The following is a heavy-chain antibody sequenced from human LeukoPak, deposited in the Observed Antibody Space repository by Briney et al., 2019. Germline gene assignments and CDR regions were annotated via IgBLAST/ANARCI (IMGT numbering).Heavy chain of an antibody. D-gene: IGHD3-9*01. V-gene: IGHV5-51*01. J-gene: IGHJ3*02. CDR2: IYPGDSDT. CDR3: ARSSRRYFDWLLYGGDAFDI. CDR1: GYSFTSYW. Sequence: GESLKISCKGSGYSFTSYWIGRVRQMPGKGLEWMGIIYPGDSDTRYSPSFQAQVTTSADKSISTAYLQWSSLKASDTAMYYCARSSRRYFDWLLYGGDAFDIWGQGTMVTVPS.